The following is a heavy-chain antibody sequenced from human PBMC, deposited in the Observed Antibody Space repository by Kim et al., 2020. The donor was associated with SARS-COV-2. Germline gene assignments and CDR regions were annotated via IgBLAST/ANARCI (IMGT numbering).Heavy chain of an antibody. D-gene: IGHD3-22*01. V-gene: IGHV1-69*13. CDR1: GGTFSSYA. J-gene: IGHJ4*02. Sequence: SVKVSCKASGGTFSSYAISWVRQAPGQGLEWMGGIIPIFGTANYAQKFQGRVTITADESTSTAYMELSSLRSEDTAVYYCARDLYYYDSSGYYPYWGQGTLVTVSS. CDR2: IIPIFGTA. CDR3: ARDLYYYDSSGYYPY.